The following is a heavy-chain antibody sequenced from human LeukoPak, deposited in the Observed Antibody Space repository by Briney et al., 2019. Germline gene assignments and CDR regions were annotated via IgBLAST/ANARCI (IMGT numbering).Heavy chain of an antibody. CDR3: ARVEYSSSWTPLSFDP. V-gene: IGHV6-1*01. CDR1: GDSVSSNSAA. J-gene: IGHJ5*02. Sequence: SPTLSLICAISGDSVSSNSAAWNWLRQSPSRGLEWLGRTYYRSKWYNDYAVSVKGRITINPDTSKNQFSLQLNSVTPEDTAMYYCARVEYSSSWTPLSFDPWGQGTLVTVSS. CDR2: TYYRSKWYN. D-gene: IGHD6-13*01.